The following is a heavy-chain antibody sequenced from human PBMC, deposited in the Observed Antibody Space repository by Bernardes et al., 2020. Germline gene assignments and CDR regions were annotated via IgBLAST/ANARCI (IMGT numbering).Heavy chain of an antibody. Sequence: GGSLRLSCAASGFTFSSYAMSWVRQTPGKGLECVSAISGSTLSTYYAASVKGRVTISRDNSKNILYLQMNSLRAEDTAVYYCAKGFMYNWHDGYFDNWGQGTLVTVSS. CDR2: ISGSTLST. CDR3: AKGFMYNWHDGYFDN. D-gene: IGHD1-1*01. V-gene: IGHV3-23*01. CDR1: GFTFSSYA. J-gene: IGHJ4*02.